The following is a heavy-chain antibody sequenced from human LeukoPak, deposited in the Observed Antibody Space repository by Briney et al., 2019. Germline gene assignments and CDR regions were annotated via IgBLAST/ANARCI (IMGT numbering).Heavy chain of an antibody. CDR2: INHSGST. J-gene: IGHJ4*02. CDR1: GGSFSGYY. CDR3: ARGPWYCSSTSCSPSGFDY. V-gene: IGHV4-34*01. D-gene: IGHD2-2*01. Sequence: SETLSLTCAVYGGSFSGYYWSWIRQPPGKGLEWIGEINHSGSTNYNPSLKSRVTISVDTSKNQFSLKLSSVTAADTAVYYCARGPWYCSSTSCSPSGFDYWGQGTLVTVSS.